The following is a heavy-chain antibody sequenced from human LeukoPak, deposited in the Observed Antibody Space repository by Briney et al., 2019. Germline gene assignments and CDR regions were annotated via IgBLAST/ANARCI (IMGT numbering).Heavy chain of an antibody. D-gene: IGHD6-6*01. CDR2: INPNSGGT. CDR3: ARYLGIEQLVGY. Sequence: ASVKVSCKASGYTFTGYYMHWVRQAPGQGVEWLGWINPNSGGTNYAQKFQGRVTMTRDTSISTAYMELSRLRSDDTAVYYCARYLGIEQLVGYWGQGTLVTVSS. J-gene: IGHJ4*02. CDR1: GYTFTGYY. V-gene: IGHV1-2*02.